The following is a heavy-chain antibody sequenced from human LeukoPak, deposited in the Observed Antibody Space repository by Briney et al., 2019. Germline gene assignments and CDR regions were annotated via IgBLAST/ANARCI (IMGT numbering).Heavy chain of an antibody. CDR3: ARGRYFDY. Sequence: ETLSLTCTVSGGSISSSTYYWGWIRQPPGKGLEWIGSIYHSGSTYYNPSLKSRVTISVDTSKNQFSLKLSSVTAADTAVYYCARGRYFDYWGQGTLVTVSS. V-gene: IGHV4-39*07. CDR2: IYHSGST. J-gene: IGHJ4*02. CDR1: GGSISSSTYY.